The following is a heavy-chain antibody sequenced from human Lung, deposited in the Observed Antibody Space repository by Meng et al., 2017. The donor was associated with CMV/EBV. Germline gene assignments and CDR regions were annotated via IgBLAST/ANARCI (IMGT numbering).Heavy chain of an antibody. CDR3: ARTPVRFCNTHMCYAFDY. D-gene: IGHD2-2*01. Sequence: QVQLQESCPRLVKPSETLSVTCIVSSDSITNYFWSWVRQPAGKGLEWIGRLYPDGSTDYNPSLSSRLTLSLDTSKIRFSLKLRSVTAADTAIYYCARTPVRFCNTHMCYAFDYWGQGALVTVSS. CDR2: LYPDGST. V-gene: IGHV4-4*07. CDR1: SDSITNYF. J-gene: IGHJ4*02.